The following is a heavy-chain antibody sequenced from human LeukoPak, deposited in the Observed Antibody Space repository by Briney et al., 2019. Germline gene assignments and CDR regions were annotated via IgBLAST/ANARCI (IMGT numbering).Heavy chain of an antibody. CDR3: AKEGPVAGWPHDH. V-gene: IGHV3-23*01. Sequence: GGSLRLSCAASGFTFSSYAMAWVRQAPGSGLEWVSGISGSGGRADYAESVKGRFSLSRDNSKNTVYLQMNSLRAEDTAIYYCAKEGPVAGWPHDHWGQGTLVTVSS. CDR1: GFTFSSYA. CDR2: ISGSGGRA. J-gene: IGHJ4*02.